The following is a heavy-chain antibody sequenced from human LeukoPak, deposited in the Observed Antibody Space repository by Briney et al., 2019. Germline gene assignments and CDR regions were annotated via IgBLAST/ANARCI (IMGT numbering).Heavy chain of an antibody. CDR1: GFTFSSYA. D-gene: IGHD6-19*01. CDR3: AKGIAVAGTARIPFDY. Sequence: GGSLRLSCAASGFTFSSYAMHWVRQAPGKGLEWVAVISYDGSNKYYADSVKGRFTISRDNSKNTLYLQMNSLKAEDTAVYYCAKGIAVAGTARIPFDYWGQGTLVTVSS. CDR2: ISYDGSNK. V-gene: IGHV3-30-3*01. J-gene: IGHJ4*02.